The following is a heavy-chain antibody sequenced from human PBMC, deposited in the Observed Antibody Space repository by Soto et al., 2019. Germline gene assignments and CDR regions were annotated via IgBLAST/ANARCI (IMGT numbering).Heavy chain of an antibody. CDR2: INHDGSKT. V-gene: IGHV3-74*01. CDR3: VREPWGFSGTWYDH. CDR1: KFSFSSYW. Sequence: PGGSLRLSCAASKFSFSSYWMHWVRQVPGKGPAWVSRINHDGSKTEYADSVKGRFTISRDNTKNTLYLQMNSLRVEDTAMYYCVREPWGFSGTWYDHWGQGTLVTVSS. J-gene: IGHJ5*02. D-gene: IGHD6-19*01.